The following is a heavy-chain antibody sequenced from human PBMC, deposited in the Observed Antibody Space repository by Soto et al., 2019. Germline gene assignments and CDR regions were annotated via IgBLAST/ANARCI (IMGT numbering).Heavy chain of an antibody. Sequence: HPGGSLRLSCAASGFTFSSYGMHWVRQAPGKGLEWVAVISYDGSNKYYADSVKGRFTISRDNSKNTLYLQMNSLRAEDTAVYYCAKSYYDSSGYYYHLPFDYWGQGTLVTVSS. V-gene: IGHV3-30*18. CDR2: ISYDGSNK. D-gene: IGHD3-22*01. J-gene: IGHJ4*02. CDR3: AKSYYDSSGYYYHLPFDY. CDR1: GFTFSSYG.